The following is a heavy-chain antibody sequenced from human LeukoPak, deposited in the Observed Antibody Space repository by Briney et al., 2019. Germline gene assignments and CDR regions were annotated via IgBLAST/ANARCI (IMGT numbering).Heavy chain of an antibody. J-gene: IGHJ5*02. CDR3: AKVGGVRYDP. V-gene: IGHV3-23*01. CDR1: GFTFSSYA. CDR2: TSTSGGST. D-gene: IGHD3-9*01. Sequence: GGSLRLSCAASGFTFSSYAMSWVRQAPGKGLEWVSATSTSGGSTYYADSVKGRFTISRDNSKNTLYLQMNSLRAEDTAVYYCAKVGGVRYDPWGQGTLVTVSS.